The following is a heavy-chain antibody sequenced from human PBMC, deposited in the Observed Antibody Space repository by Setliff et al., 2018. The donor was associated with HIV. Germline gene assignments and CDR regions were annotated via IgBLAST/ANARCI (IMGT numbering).Heavy chain of an antibody. CDR2: IRNDGSTT. Sequence: GGSLRLSCAASGFTFSSDGMHWVRQAPGKGLEWVGFIRNDGSTTDYADSVKGRFTISRENAKNSLYLQMDSLRAGDTAVYYCTRRAGYTSDWYREDYYYMDVWGKGTTVTVSS. CDR1: GFTFSSDG. V-gene: IGHV3-30*02. CDR3: TRRAGYTSDWYREDYYYMDV. D-gene: IGHD6-13*01. J-gene: IGHJ6*03.